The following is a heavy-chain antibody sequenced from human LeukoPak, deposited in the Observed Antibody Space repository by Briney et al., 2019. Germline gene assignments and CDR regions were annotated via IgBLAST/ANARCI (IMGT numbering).Heavy chain of an antibody. J-gene: IGHJ4*02. Sequence: ASVKVSCKASGYTFTSYGISWVRQAPGQGLEWMGGIIPIFGTANYAQKFQGRVTITADESTSTAYMELSSLRSEDTAVYYCAREGTPDYYDSSGYHAYYFDYWGQGTLVTVSS. CDR3: AREGTPDYYDSSGYHAYYFDY. CDR2: IIPIFGTA. V-gene: IGHV1-69*13. CDR1: GYTFTSYG. D-gene: IGHD3-22*01.